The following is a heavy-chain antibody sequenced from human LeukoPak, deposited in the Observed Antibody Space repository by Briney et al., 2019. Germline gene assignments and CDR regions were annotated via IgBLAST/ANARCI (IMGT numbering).Heavy chain of an antibody. D-gene: IGHD6-19*01. V-gene: IGHV3-9*03. CDR1: GFTFDDYA. J-gene: IGHJ4*02. CDR3: AKSRAVAGTIGY. CDR2: ISWNSGSI. Sequence: PGRSLRLSCAASGFTFDDYAMRWVRQAPGKGLEWVSGISWNSGSIGYADSVKGRFTISRDNAKNSLYLQMNSLRAEDMALYYCAKSRAVAGTIGYWGQGTLVTVSS.